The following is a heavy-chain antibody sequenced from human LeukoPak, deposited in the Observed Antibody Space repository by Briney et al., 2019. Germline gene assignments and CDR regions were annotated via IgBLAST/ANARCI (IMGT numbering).Heavy chain of an antibody. V-gene: IGHV4-61*02. Sequence: SETLSLTCTVSGGSISSGSYFWNWIRQPAGKGLEWIGRIQTSGNTDYSPSLKSRVSISLDTSKNQFSLTLSSVTAADTAVYYCAIHITIFGVVTTMPERPRNRENDYWGQGTLVTVSS. CDR3: AIHITIFGVVTTMPERPRNRENDY. J-gene: IGHJ4*02. CDR2: IQTSGNT. D-gene: IGHD3-3*01. CDR1: GGSISSGSYF.